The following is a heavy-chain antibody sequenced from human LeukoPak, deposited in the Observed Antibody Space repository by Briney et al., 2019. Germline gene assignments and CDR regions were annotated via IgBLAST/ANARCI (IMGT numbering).Heavy chain of an antibody. CDR2: INAGNGNT. V-gene: IGHV1-3*01. CDR1: GYTFTSYA. CDR3: ARDGAAAARRFDY. J-gene: IGHJ4*02. Sequence: GASVKVSCKASGYTFTSYAMHWVRQAPGQRLEWMGWINAGNGNTKYSQKFQGRVTITRDTSASTAYMELSSLRSEDTAVYYCARDGAAAARRFDYWGQGTLVTVSS. D-gene: IGHD6-13*01.